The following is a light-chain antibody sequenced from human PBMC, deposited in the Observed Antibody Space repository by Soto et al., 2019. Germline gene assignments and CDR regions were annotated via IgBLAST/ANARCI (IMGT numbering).Light chain of an antibody. CDR3: SSYTSSSTYV. CDR2: DVS. V-gene: IGLV2-14*01. CDR1: NSDVGCYNY. Sequence: QSVLTQPATVSGSPGQSITISFTGTNSDVGCYNYVSWYQQHPGKAPKLMIYDVSNRPSGVSNRFSGSKSGNTASLTISGLQAEDEADYYCSSYTSSSTYVFGTGTKVTVL. J-gene: IGLJ1*01.